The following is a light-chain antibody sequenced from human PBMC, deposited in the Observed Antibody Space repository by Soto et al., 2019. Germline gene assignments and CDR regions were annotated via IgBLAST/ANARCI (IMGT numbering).Light chain of an antibody. V-gene: IGKV1-6*01. CDR3: LQDYNYPWT. CDR2: DAS. J-gene: IGKJ1*01. Sequence: AIQMTQSPSSLSASVGDRLTITCRASQGIRNDLGWYQQKPGKAPKLLIYDASTLQRGVPSRFSGSGSGTDFTLTISSLQPEDFATYYCLQDYNYPWTFGQGTKVEIK. CDR1: QGIRND.